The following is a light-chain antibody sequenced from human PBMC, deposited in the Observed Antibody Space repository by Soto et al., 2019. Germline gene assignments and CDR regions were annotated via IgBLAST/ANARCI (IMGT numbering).Light chain of an antibody. J-gene: IGKJ4*01. CDR1: QSIRKY. CDR2: DTS. Sequence: DIQMTQSPSSLSASVGDRVTITCRASQSIRKYLNWYQQKPGKAPKLLIYDTSSLQSGVPSRFSGSGSGTYFPLTISSLQLEDFETYYCQQTYSTPTFGGGTKLEIK. V-gene: IGKV1-39*01. CDR3: QQTYSTPT.